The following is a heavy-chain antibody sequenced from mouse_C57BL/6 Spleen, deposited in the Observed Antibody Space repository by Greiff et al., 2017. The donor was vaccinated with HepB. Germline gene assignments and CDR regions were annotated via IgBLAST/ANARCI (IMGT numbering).Heavy chain of an antibody. CDR1: GYTFTSYG. CDR2: IYPRSGNT. J-gene: IGHJ1*03. Sequence: QVQLQQSGAELARPGASVKLSCKASGYTFTSYGISWVKQRTGQGLVWIGEIYPRSGNTYYNEKFKGKATLTADKSSSTAYMELRSLTSEDSAVYFCAGFTTVVATYWYFDVWGTGTTVTVSS. CDR3: AGFTTVVATYWYFDV. V-gene: IGHV1-81*01. D-gene: IGHD1-1*01.